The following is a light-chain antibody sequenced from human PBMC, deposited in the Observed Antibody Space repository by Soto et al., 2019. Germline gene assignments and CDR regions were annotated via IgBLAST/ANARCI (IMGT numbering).Light chain of an antibody. CDR3: CSYAGNYSPYV. J-gene: IGLJ1*01. Sequence: QSVLTQPSSVSGSPGQSVTISCTGTSSDVGGYNYVSWYQQHPGKVPKLMIYDVSERPSGVPVRFSGSKSGNTASLTISGLQAEDEAEYYGCSYAGNYSPYVFGTGTKVTVL. CDR2: DVS. V-gene: IGLV2-11*01. CDR1: SSDVGGYNY.